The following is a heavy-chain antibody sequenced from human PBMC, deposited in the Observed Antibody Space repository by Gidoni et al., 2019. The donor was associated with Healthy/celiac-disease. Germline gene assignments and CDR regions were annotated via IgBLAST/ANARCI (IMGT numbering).Heavy chain of an antibody. Sequence: QLQLQESGTGLVQPSETLSLNCTVSGAHISSSSYYWGWIRQPPGKGLEWIGSIYYSGSNNYNPSLKSGVTIAVDTAKNQFSLKRSSVTAADTAVYYCARQGYDFWSGYWDWCDPWGQGTLVTVSS. CDR3: ARQGYDFWSGYWDWCDP. CDR2: IYYSGSN. V-gene: IGHV4-39*01. D-gene: IGHD3-3*01. CDR1: GAHISSSSYY. J-gene: IGHJ5*02.